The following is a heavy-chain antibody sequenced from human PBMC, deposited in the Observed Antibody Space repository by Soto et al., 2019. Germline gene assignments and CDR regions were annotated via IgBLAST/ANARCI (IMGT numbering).Heavy chain of an antibody. V-gene: IGHV1-8*01. J-gene: IGHJ5*02. Sequence: GASVKVSCKASGYTFTSYDINWVRQATGQGLEWMGWMNPNSGNTGYAQKFQGRVTMTRNTSISTAYMELSSLRSEDTAVYYCAGRYCSSTSCRGNWFDPWGQGTLVTVS. D-gene: IGHD2-2*01. CDR3: AGRYCSSTSCRGNWFDP. CDR2: MNPNSGNT. CDR1: GYTFTSYD.